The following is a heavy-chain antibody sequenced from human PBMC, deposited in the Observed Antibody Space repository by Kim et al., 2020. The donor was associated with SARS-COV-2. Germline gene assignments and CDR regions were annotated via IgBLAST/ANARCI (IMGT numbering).Heavy chain of an antibody. CDR2: INHSGST. D-gene: IGHD2-2*01. V-gene: IGHV4-34*01. CDR3: GYTAAFNSY. J-gene: IGHJ4*02. Sequence: SETLSLTCAVYGGSFSGYYWSWIRQPPGKGLEWIGEINHSGSTNYNPSLKSRVTISVDTSKNQFSLKLSSVTAADTAVYYCGYTAAFNSYWGQGTLVTVS. CDR1: GGSFSGYY.